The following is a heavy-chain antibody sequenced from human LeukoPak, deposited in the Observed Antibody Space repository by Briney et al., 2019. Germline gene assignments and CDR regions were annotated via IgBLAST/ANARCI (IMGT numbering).Heavy chain of an antibody. CDR2: ISSSGSTI. V-gene: IGHV3-11*01. Sequence: GGSLRLSCAASGFTFSDYYMSWIRQAPGKGLEWVSYISSSGSTIYYADSVKGRFTISRDNAKNSLYLQMNSLRAEDTAVYYCARTGYNWNQRAFDIWGQGTMVTVSS. J-gene: IGHJ3*02. CDR3: ARTGYNWNQRAFDI. CDR1: GFTFSDYY. D-gene: IGHD1-20*01.